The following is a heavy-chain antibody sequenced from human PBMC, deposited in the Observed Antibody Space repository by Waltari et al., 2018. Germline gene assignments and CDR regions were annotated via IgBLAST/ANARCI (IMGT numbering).Heavy chain of an antibody. V-gene: IGHV4-30-2*01. CDR2: MYHTGIT. J-gene: IGHJ4*02. D-gene: IGHD3-10*01. CDR3: ARGRIGDLGY. CDR1: GVSISSGGSS. Sequence: QLMLQESGSGLVKPSQTLSPPCAVSGVSISSGGSSWHWIRQPPGKGLEWIGYMYHTGITYYNPSLKSRVTISVDRSKNQFSLKLYSVTAADAAVYYCARGRIGDLGYWGQGTLVTVSS.